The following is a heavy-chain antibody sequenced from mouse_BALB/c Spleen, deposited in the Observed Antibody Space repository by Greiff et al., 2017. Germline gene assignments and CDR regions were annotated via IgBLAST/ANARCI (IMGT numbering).Heavy chain of an antibody. V-gene: IGHV1S81*02. CDR2: INPSNGRT. D-gene: IGHD2-3*01. CDR3: ARRDDYYAMDY. CDR1: GYTFTSYW. Sequence: QVQLQQPGAELVKPGASVKLSCKASGYTFTSYWMHWVKQRPGQGLEWIGEINPSNGRTNYNEKFKSKATLTVDKSSSTAYMQLSSLTSEDSAVYYCARRDDYYAMDYWGQGTSVTVSS. J-gene: IGHJ4*01.